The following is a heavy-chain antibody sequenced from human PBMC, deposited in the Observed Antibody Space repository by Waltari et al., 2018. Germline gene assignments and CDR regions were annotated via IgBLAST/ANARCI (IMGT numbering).Heavy chain of an antibody. CDR3: AGGYYESSGFSFYYFYHMDV. CDR2: IIPTVGTT. J-gene: IGHJ6*03. V-gene: IGHV1-69*14. D-gene: IGHD3-22*01. Sequence: QVQLVQSGAEVKKPGSSVTVSCKASGGSFAGCGISWVRAAPGQGLEWMGGIIPTVGTTNYAQKFQGRVTINADKSTSTAYMHLTSLRSEDAAVYYCAGGYYESSGFSFYYFYHMDVWGKGTTVTVSS. CDR1: GGSFAGCG.